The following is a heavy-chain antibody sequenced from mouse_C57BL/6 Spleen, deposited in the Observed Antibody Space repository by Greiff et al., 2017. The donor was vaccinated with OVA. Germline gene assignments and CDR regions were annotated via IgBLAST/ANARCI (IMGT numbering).Heavy chain of an antibody. CDR3: TRGDYDGGDFGG. CDR1: GFTFSDAW. D-gene: IGHD1-2*01. V-gene: IGHV6-6*01. Sequence: EVKLVESGGGLVQPGGSMKLSCAASGFTFSDAWMDWVRQSPEKGLEWVAEIRHKANNHATYYAESVKGRFTISRDDSKSSVYLKMNSLRAEDAGIYYCTRGDYDGGDFGGWGTGTTVTGAS. CDR2: IRHKANNHAT. J-gene: IGHJ1*03.